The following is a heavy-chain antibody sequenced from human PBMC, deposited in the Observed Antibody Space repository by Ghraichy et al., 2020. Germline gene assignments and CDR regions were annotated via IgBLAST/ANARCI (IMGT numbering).Heavy chain of an antibody. Sequence: SETLSLTCTVSGGSISSYYWTWIRLPPGKGLEWIGYIYDSGSTNYNPSLKSRVTISVDTSKKQFSLTLTSLTAADTAVYFCARSRRVTTVTWIDYWGQGRLVSVSS. V-gene: IGHV4-59*01. CDR1: GGSISSYY. CDR3: ARSRRVTTVTWIDY. J-gene: IGHJ4*02. CDR2: IYDSGST. D-gene: IGHD4-17*01.